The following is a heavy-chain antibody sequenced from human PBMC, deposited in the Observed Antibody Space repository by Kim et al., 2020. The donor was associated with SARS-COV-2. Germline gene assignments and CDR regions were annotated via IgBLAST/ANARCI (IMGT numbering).Heavy chain of an antibody. Sequence: TPSLKSRVPISEDTSKNPFSLKLSSVTAADTAVYYGARHPLWFGETNYDYWGQGTLVTVSS. J-gene: IGHJ4*02. V-gene: IGHV4-39*01. CDR3: ARHPLWFGETNYDY. D-gene: IGHD3-10*01.